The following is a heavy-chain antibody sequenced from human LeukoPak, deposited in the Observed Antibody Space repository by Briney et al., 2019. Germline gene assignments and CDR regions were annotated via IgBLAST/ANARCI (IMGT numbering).Heavy chain of an antibody. Sequence: PGGSLRLSCAASGFTFSSYSMNWVRQAPGKGLEWVSSISSSSSCIYYADSVKGRFTISRDNAKNSLYLQMNSLRAEDTAVYYCAGGREVAFDYWGQGTLVTVSS. J-gene: IGHJ4*02. D-gene: IGHD1-26*01. CDR2: ISSSSSCI. CDR1: GFTFSSYS. CDR3: AGGREVAFDY. V-gene: IGHV3-21*01.